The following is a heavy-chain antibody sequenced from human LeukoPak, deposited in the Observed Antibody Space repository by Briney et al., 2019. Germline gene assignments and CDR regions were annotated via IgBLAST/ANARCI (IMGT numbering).Heavy chain of an antibody. V-gene: IGHV3-7*03. J-gene: IGHJ4*02. Sequence: PGGSLRLSCAASGFTFTTYWMHWIRQAPGKGLEWVANMKHGGSEKYYVDSVKGRFTISRDNAKNSLFLQMNSLRVEDTAVYYCVLGSGWHDSYWGQGTLVTVSS. D-gene: IGHD6-19*01. CDR3: VLGSGWHDSY. CDR1: GFTFTTYW. CDR2: MKHGGSEK.